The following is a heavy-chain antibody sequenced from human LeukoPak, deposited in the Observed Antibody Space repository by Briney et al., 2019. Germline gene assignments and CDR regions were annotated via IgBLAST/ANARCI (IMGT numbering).Heavy chain of an antibody. V-gene: IGHV1-24*01. J-gene: IGHJ1*01. CDR2: FDPEDGET. D-gene: IGHD2-15*01. CDR1: GYTLTELS. CDR3: APVVVVAATVYFQH. Sequence: VASVKVPCKVSGYTLTELSMHWVRQAPGKGLEWMGGFDPEDGETIYAQKFQGRVTMTEDTSTDTAYMELSSLRSEDTAVYYCAPVVVVAATVYFQHWGQGTLVTVSS.